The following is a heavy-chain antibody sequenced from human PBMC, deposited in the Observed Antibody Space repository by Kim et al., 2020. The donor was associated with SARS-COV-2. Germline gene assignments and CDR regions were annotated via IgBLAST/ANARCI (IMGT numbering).Heavy chain of an antibody. V-gene: IGHV5-51*01. CDR1: GYSFTSYW. CDR3: ARHGSNGDYGLPYYYYGMDV. J-gene: IGHJ6*02. CDR2: IYPGDSDT. Sequence: GESLKISCKGSGYSFTSYWIGWVRQMPGKGLEWMGIIYPGDSDTRYSPSFQGQVTISADKSISTAYLQWSSLKASDTAMYYCARHGSNGDYGLPYYYYGMDVWGQGTTFTVSS. D-gene: IGHD4-17*01.